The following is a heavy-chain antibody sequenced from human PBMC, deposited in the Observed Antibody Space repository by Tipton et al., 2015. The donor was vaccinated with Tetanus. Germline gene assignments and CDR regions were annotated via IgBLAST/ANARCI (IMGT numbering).Heavy chain of an antibody. V-gene: IGHV5-51*01. CDR1: GYNFNIYW. D-gene: IGHD1/OR15-1a*01. J-gene: IGHJ5*01. CDR2: IYPDDSDT. CDR3: ARRRTNTNLFFWYES. Sequence: QLVQSGPEVKKPGESLKISCKASGYNFNIYWIGWVRQLPGKGLEWMGIIYPDDSDTRYSPSFQAQVAISADKSINTAYLQWSSRKASDTASYYCARRRTNTNLFFWYESWGQGTLVAVSS.